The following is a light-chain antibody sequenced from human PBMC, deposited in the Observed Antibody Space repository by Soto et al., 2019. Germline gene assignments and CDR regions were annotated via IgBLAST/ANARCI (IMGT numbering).Light chain of an antibody. Sequence: QSVLTQPRSVSGSPGQSVTISCTGTSSDVGGYNYVSWYQHHPGRAPKLIISDVSKRPSGVPDRFSGSKSGNTASLTISGLQAEDEADYYCSSYAGNNILIFGGGTKLTVL. CDR1: SSDVGGYNY. CDR2: DVS. CDR3: SSYAGNNILI. V-gene: IGLV2-11*01. J-gene: IGLJ2*01.